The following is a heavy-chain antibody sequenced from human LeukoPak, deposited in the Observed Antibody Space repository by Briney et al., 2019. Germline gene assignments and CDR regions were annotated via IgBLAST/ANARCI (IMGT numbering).Heavy chain of an antibody. J-gene: IGHJ4*02. CDR1: GGSISSSSYY. D-gene: IGHD3-10*01. V-gene: IGHV4-39*07. CDR3: ASTMVRGDY. CDR2: IYYSGST. Sequence: SETLSLTCTVSGGSISSSSYYWGWIRQPPGKGLEWIGSIYYSGSTYYNPSLKSRVTISVDTSKNQFSLKLSSVTAADTAVYYCASTMVRGDYWGQGTLVTVSS.